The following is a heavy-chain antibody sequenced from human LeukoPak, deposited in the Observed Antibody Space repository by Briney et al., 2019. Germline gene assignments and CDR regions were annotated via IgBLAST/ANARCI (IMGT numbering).Heavy chain of an antibody. CDR3: AKGYYYDSSGYYRLYFDY. CDR2: ISGSGGTT. Sequence: GGSLRLSCAASGFTFSSYAMSWVRQAPGKGLEWVSTISGSGGTTYYADSVKGRFTISRDNSKNTLYPQMNSLRAEDTAVYYCAKGYYYDSSGYYRLYFDYWGQGTLVTVSS. J-gene: IGHJ4*02. D-gene: IGHD3-22*01. V-gene: IGHV3-23*01. CDR1: GFTFSSYA.